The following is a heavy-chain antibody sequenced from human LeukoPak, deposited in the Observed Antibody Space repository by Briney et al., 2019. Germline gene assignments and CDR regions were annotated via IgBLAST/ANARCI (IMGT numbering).Heavy chain of an antibody. V-gene: IGHV3-48*01. D-gene: IGHD2-2*01. CDR2: ISNTGDTI. Sequence: GGSLRLSCAASGFTFNLFSMNWVRQAPGKGLEWLLYISNTGDTIYYADSVKGRFAIARDNAKDTVYLQMSGLRAEDTAVYYCARDQGYCGSTGCLRWHDYWGQGTLVTVSS. CDR1: GFTFNLFS. CDR3: ARDQGYCGSTGCLRWHDY. J-gene: IGHJ4*02.